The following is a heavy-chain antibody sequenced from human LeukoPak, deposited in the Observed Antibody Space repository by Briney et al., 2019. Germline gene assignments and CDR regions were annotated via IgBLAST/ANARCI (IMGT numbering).Heavy chain of an antibody. CDR1: GGSISSSSYY. J-gene: IGHJ4*02. Sequence: SEALSLTCTVSGGSISSSSYYWDWIRQPPGKGLEWIGAIYYSGNTNYNPSLKSRVAISVDTSKNQFSLKLSSVTAADTAVYYCARHRIPAALASAFDYWGQGTLVTVSS. CDR2: IYYSGNT. V-gene: IGHV4-39*01. CDR3: ARHRIPAALASAFDY. D-gene: IGHD2-2*01.